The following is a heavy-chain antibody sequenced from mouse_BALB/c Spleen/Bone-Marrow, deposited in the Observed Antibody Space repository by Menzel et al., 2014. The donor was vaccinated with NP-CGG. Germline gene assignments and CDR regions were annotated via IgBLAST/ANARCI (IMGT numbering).Heavy chain of an antibody. CDR1: GFTFTDYY. CDR2: IRNKPNGYTT. Sequence: EVKVVESGGGLVQPGGSLRLSCATSGFTFTDYYMSWVRQPPGKALEWLGFIRNKPNGYTTEYSASVKGRFTISRDNSQSILYHQMNTLRAEDSATYYCARDDYGRGYWGQGTTLTVSS. D-gene: IGHD1-1*01. V-gene: IGHV7-3*02. CDR3: ARDDYGRGY. J-gene: IGHJ2*01.